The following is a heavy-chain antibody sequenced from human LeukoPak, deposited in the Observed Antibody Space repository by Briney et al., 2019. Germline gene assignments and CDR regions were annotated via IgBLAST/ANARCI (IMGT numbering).Heavy chain of an antibody. D-gene: IGHD2-2*01. Sequence: GGSLRLSCAASGFTVSSNYMTWVRQAPGKGLEWVSVIYSGGSTFYHDSVKGRFTISRDISENTVYLQMNSLRPEDTAVYYCARGQPAASYFDYWGQGTLVTVSS. J-gene: IGHJ4*02. CDR2: IYSGGST. CDR3: ARGQPAASYFDY. V-gene: IGHV3-66*02. CDR1: GFTVSSNY.